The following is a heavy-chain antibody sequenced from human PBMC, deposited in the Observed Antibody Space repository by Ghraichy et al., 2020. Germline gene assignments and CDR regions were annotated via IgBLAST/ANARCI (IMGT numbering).Heavy chain of an antibody. CDR1: GFTFSSSA. J-gene: IGHJ4*02. D-gene: IGHD2/OR15-2a*01. Sequence: GGSLRLSCTASGFTFSSSAMHWVRQAPGKGLDWVAVISNDGSIKYYADSVRGRFTISRDNSKNTLYLEMDSLRPEDAAMYYCATENIVWVYFDYWGQGTLVGV. CDR2: ISNDGSIK. V-gene: IGHV3-30*04. CDR3: ATENIVWVYFDY.